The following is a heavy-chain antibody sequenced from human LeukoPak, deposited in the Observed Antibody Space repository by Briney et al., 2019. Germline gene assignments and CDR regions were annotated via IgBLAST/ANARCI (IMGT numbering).Heavy chain of an antibody. CDR1: GFTFSSYA. CDR3: ARGGSYGDYYYYYGMDV. J-gene: IGHJ6*02. V-gene: IGHV3-30-3*01. CDR2: ISYDGSNK. Sequence: GGSLRLSCAASGFTFSSYAMHWVRQAPGKGLEWVVVISYDGSNKYYADSVKGRFTISRDNSKNTLYLQMNSLRAEDTAVYYCARGGSYGDYYYYYGMDVWGQGTTVTVSS. D-gene: IGHD4-17*01.